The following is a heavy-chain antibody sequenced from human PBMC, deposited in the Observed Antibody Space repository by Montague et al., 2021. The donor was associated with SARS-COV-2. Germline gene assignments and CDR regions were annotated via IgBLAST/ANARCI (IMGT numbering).Heavy chain of an antibody. CDR1: GGSISSANYY. CDR2: IYYSGSS. D-gene: IGHD3-10*01. CDR3: ARGARQGYGFRLGSFDY. V-gene: IGHV4-31*03. J-gene: IGHJ4*02. Sequence: TLSLTCSVSGGSISSANYYWSWIRQHPGKGLEFIGYIYYSGSSFYNPSLKSRVAMSVDTSKNQFSLKLSSVTAADTAVYYCARGARQGYGFRLGSFDYWGQGTLVTVSS.